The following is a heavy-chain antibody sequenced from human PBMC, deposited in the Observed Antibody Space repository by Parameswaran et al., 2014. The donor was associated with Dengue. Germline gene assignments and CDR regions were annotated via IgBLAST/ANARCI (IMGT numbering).Heavy chain of an antibody. Sequence: WIRQSPSRGLEWLGRTYYRSKWYNDYAVSVKSRITINPDTSKNQFSLQLNSVTPEDTAVYYCAAGVTDYYYYGMDVWGQGTMVTVSS. CDR2: TYYRSKWYN. D-gene: IGHD2-8*01. J-gene: IGHJ6*02. V-gene: IGHV6-1*01. CDR3: AAGVTDYYYYGMDV.